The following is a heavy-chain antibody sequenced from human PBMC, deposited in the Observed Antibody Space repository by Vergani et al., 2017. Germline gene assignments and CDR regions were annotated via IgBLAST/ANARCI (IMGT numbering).Heavy chain of an antibody. J-gene: IGHJ3*02. V-gene: IGHV3-21*01. CDR3: ARASGSGLLWFGELLFEHAFDI. CDR1: GFTFSSYS. Sequence: EVQLVESGGGLVKPGGSLRLSCAASGFTFSSYSMNWVRQAPGKGLEWVSAISGSGGSTYYADSLKGRFTISRDNAKNSLYLQMNSLRAEDTAVYYCARASGSGLLWFGELLFEHAFDIWGQGTMVTVSS. CDR2: ISGSGGST. D-gene: IGHD3-10*01.